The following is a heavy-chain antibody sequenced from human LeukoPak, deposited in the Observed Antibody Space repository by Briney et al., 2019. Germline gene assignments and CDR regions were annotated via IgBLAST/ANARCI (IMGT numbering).Heavy chain of an antibody. D-gene: IGHD2-8*01. J-gene: IGHJ5*02. Sequence: SETLSLTCTVSGGSISTYYWTWIRQPAGKGLEWIGHIYISGTTNYSPSLKSRVTMSVDTSKNQFSLKLSSATAADTAVYYCARERTSCTNGVCRTPRWFDPWGQGILVTVSS. CDR1: GGSISTYY. CDR3: ARERTSCTNGVCRTPRWFDP. V-gene: IGHV4-4*07. CDR2: IYISGTT.